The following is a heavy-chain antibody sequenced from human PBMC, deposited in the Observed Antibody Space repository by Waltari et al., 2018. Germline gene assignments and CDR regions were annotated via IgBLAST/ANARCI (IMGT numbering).Heavy chain of an antibody. D-gene: IGHD3-16*02. CDR2: IWYDGSNK. V-gene: IGHV3-33*01. CDR3: ARASSYSSIDFPHDY. CDR1: GFTFSSYG. J-gene: IGHJ4*02. Sequence: QVQLVESGGGVVQPGRSLRLSCAASGFTFSSYGKHWVRQAPGKGLEWVAVIWYDGSNKYYADSVKGRFTISRDNSKNTLYLQMNSLRAEDTAVYYCARASSYSSIDFPHDYWGQGTLVTVSS.